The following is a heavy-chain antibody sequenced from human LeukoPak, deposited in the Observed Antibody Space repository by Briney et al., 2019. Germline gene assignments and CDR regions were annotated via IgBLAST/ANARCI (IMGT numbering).Heavy chain of an antibody. CDR3: ARDLDLEWELLSGY. CDR2: ISAYNGNT. Sequence: GASVKVSCKASGYTFTSYGISWVRQAPGQGLEWMGWISAYNGNTNYAQKLQGRVTMTTDTSTSTAYMELRSLRSDDTAVYYCARDLDLEWELLSGYWGQGTLVTVSS. CDR1: GYTFTSYG. V-gene: IGHV1-18*01. J-gene: IGHJ4*02. D-gene: IGHD1-26*01.